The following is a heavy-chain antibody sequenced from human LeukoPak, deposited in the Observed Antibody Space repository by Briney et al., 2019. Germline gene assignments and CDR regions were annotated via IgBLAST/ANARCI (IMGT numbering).Heavy chain of an antibody. J-gene: IGHJ4*02. Sequence: SVKVSCKASGGTFSSYAISWVRQAPGQGLEWMGGIIPIFGTANYAQKFQGRVTMTRNTSISTVYMELSSLRSEDTAVYYCARRGVGFGDSVDYWGQGTLVTVSS. V-gene: IGHV1-69*05. CDR3: ARRGVGFGDSVDY. CDR2: IIPIFGTA. CDR1: GGTFSSYA. D-gene: IGHD3-10*01.